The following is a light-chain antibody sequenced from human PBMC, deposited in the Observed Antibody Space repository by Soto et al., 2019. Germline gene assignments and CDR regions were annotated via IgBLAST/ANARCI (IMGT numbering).Light chain of an antibody. CDR3: NSYTNSGSFV. V-gene: IGLV2-14*01. CDR1: TTDIGNYNY. J-gene: IGLJ1*01. Sequence: QSALTQPASVSGSLGQSITISCTGTTTDIGNYNYVSWYQQSPGKAPKLLIYEVSNRPSGVSSRFSGSKSGNTASLTISGLRADDEADYYCNSYTNSGSFVFGPGTKLTVL. CDR2: EVS.